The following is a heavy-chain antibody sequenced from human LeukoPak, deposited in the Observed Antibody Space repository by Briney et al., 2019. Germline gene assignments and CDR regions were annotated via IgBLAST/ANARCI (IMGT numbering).Heavy chain of an antibody. V-gene: IGHV3-23*01. Sequence: PGGSLRLSCAASGFTFSSYAMSWVRQAPGKGPEWVSAISGSGGSTYYADSVKGRFTISRDNSKNTLYLQMNSLRAEDTAVYYCAKVGLHGGLSGSSRPGAFDIWGQGTMVTVSS. J-gene: IGHJ3*02. CDR3: AKVGLHGGLSGSSRPGAFDI. CDR1: GFTFSSYA. CDR2: ISGSGGST. D-gene: IGHD1-26*01.